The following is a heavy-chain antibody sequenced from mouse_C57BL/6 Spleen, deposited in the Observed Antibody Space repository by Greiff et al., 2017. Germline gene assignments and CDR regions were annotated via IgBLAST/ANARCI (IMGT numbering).Heavy chain of an antibody. D-gene: IGHD2-4*01. V-gene: IGHV6-6*01. CDR3: TRIYYDYVPCDY. CDR1: GFTFSDAW. J-gene: IGHJ2*01. CDR2: IRNKANNHAT. Sequence: EVTLQESGGGLVQPGGSMKLSCAASGFTFSDAWMDWVRQSPEKGLEWVAEIRNKANNHATYYAESVKGRFTISRDDSKSSVYLQMNSLRAEDTGIYYCTRIYYDYVPCDYWGQGTTLTVSS.